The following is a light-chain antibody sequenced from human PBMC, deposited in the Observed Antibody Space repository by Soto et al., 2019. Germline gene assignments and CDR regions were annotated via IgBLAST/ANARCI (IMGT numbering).Light chain of an antibody. J-gene: IGLJ1*01. V-gene: IGLV1-44*01. CDR3: SAWDNSLNGYV. CDR1: SSNIGSNT. CDR2: TAG. Sequence: QSVLTQPLSASASPGQRVTISCSGGSSNIGSNTVDWYQHLPGTAPPRLIFTAGQRPSGVPGRFSGSKSGTSASMAISGLPSEDEAAYFCSAWDNSLNGYVFGPGTKLTVL.